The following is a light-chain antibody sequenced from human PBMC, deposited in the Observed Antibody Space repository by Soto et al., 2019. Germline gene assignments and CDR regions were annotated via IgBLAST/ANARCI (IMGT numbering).Light chain of an antibody. V-gene: IGKV3-11*01. J-gene: IGKJ1*01. CDR3: XXRSNWPPT. CDR2: DAS. CDR1: QSVSXX. Sequence: EIVLTQSPATLSLSPGERATLSCRASQSVSXXLAWYQQKPGQAPRLLIYDASNRATGIPARFSGSGSGTDXXXXXXXXXXXDFAVYYCXXRSNWPPTFGQGTKVEIK.